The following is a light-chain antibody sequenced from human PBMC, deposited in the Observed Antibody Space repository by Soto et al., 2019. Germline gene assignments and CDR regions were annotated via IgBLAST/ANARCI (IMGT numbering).Light chain of an antibody. V-gene: IGLV2-11*01. J-gene: IGLJ1*01. CDR3: CSYAGRYV. CDR1: SSDVGGYNY. Sequence: QSVLTQPRSVSGSPGQPVTISCTGTSSDVGGYNYVSWYQQHPGKAPKLMIYDVSKRPSGVPDRFSGSKSGNTASLTISGLQAEDEADYYCCSYAGRYVFGTGTKVTVL. CDR2: DVS.